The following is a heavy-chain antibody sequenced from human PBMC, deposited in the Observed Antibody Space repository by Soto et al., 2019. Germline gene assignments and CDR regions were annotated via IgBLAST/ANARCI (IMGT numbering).Heavy chain of an antibody. Sequence: GGSLRLSCAASGFTFSSYGMHWVRQAPGKGLEWVAVIWYDGSNKYYADSVKGRFTISRDNSKNTLYLQMNSLRAEDTAVYYCARDRESGYGDYVGWFDYWGQGTLVTVSS. V-gene: IGHV3-33*01. D-gene: IGHD4-17*01. J-gene: IGHJ4*02. CDR2: IWYDGSNK. CDR3: ARDRESGYGDYVGWFDY. CDR1: GFTFSSYG.